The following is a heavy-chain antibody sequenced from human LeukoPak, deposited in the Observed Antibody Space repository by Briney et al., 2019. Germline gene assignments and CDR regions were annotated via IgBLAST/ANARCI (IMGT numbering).Heavy chain of an antibody. Sequence: GESLKISCKGSGYSFTSYWIGWVRQMPGKGLVWVGIIYPGDSDTRYSPSFQGQVTISADKSISTAYLQWSSLKASDTAMYYCARIGYCSSTSCYWILDYWGQGTLVTVSS. V-gene: IGHV5-51*01. CDR1: GYSFTSYW. J-gene: IGHJ4*02. D-gene: IGHD2-2*01. CDR2: IYPGDSDT. CDR3: ARIGYCSSTSCYWILDY.